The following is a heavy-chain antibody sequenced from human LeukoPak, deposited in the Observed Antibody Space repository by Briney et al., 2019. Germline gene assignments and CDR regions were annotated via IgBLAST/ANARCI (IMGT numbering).Heavy chain of an antibody. V-gene: IGHV3-23*01. CDR2: ISGGGETT. D-gene: IGHD4-17*01. Sequence: GGSLRLSCAASGFTFNNYAMNWVRQAPGKGLEWVSSISGGGETTYYADSAKGRFTISRDYSQNTLYLQMNSLRAEDTAVYYCARDYADYVGYFFFDYWGQGTLVTVSS. CDR3: ARDYADYVGYFFFDY. CDR1: GFTFNNYA. J-gene: IGHJ4*02.